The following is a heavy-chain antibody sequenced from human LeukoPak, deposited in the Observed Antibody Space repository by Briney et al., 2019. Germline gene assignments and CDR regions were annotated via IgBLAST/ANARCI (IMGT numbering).Heavy chain of an antibody. J-gene: IGHJ2*01. CDR3: ARDMSGTHMNWYFDL. V-gene: IGHV4-61*02. D-gene: IGHD3-10*01. Sequence: SETLSLTCTVSGGSISSGSYYWSWIRQPAGKGLEWIGRIYTSGSTNYNPSLKSRVTISVDTSKNQFSLKLSSVTAADTAVYYCARDMSGTHMNWYFDLWGRGALVTVSS. CDR2: IYTSGST. CDR1: GGSISSGSYY.